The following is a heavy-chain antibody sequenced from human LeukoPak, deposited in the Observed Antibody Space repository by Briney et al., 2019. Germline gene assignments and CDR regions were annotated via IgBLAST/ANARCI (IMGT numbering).Heavy chain of an antibody. CDR1: GGSISSGGYS. V-gene: IGHV4-30-2*01. J-gene: IGHJ4*02. CDR3: ARGGSSTSLGYFDY. CDR2: IYHSGST. Sequence: RASQTLSLTCAVSGGSISSGGYSWSWLRQPPGKGLEWIGYIYHSGSTYYHPSRKSPVTIAAYRSKNQFSLKLSSVPAAGTAVYYCARGGSSTSLGYFDYWGQGTLVTVSS. D-gene: IGHD2-2*01.